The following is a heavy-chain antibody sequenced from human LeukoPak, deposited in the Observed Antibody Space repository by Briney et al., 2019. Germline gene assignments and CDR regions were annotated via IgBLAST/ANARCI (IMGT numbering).Heavy chain of an antibody. J-gene: IGHJ4*02. CDR1: GFTFSSYA. CDR2: ISSNGGST. D-gene: IGHD2-15*01. Sequence: GGSLRLSCAASGFTFSSYAMHWVRQAPGKGLEYVSAISSNGGSTYYANSVKGRFTISRDNSKNTLYLQMGSLRAEDMAVYYCARVGDGRLRYDYWGQGTLVTVSS. V-gene: IGHV3-64*01. CDR3: ARVGDGRLRYDY.